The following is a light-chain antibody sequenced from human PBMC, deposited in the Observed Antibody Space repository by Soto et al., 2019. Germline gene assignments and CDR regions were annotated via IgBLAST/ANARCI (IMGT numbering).Light chain of an antibody. CDR1: QSVSNNY. V-gene: IGKV3-20*01. Sequence: EIVLTQSPGTLSLSPRERATLSCRASQSVSNNYLAWYQHRPGQAPRLLIYGASTRAPGLPDRFSGSGSGTDFNLTISRLEPEDFAVYYWQQYAASPRTFGQGTQVEV. J-gene: IGKJ1*01. CDR2: GAS. CDR3: QQYAASPRT.